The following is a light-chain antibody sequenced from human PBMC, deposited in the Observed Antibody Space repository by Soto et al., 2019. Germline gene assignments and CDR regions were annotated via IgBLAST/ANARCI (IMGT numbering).Light chain of an antibody. V-gene: IGKV3D-15*01. CDR2: GAS. CDR3: QQYSSWPLT. Sequence: EIVMTHSPATLSVSPGERATLSCRASQSVSSNLAWYQQKPGQTPRLLIYGASIRATGIPARFSGSGSGTEFTLTISSLQSEDFAVYYCQQYSSWPLTFGGGTKVDIK. CDR1: QSVSSN. J-gene: IGKJ4*01.